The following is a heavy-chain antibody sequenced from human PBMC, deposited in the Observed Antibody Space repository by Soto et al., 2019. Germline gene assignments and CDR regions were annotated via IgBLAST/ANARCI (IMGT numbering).Heavy chain of an antibody. J-gene: IGHJ4*02. V-gene: IGHV4-39*01. CDR2: IYYSGST. D-gene: IGHD7-27*01. Sequence: PSETLSLTCNVSGGSISRYYWGWIRRPPGKGLEWIGSIYYSGSTYYNPSLKSRVTISVDTSKNQFSLKLSSVTAADTAVYYCARRWGYSFDYWGQGTLVTVSS. CDR3: ARRWGYSFDY. CDR1: GGSISRYY.